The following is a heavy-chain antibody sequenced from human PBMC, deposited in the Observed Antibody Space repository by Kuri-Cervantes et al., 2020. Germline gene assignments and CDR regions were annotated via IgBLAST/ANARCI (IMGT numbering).Heavy chain of an antibody. V-gene: IGHV4-4*07. Sequence: SETLSLTCTVSGGSISSYYWSWIRQPAGKGLEWIGRIYTSGSTNYNPSLKSRVTISVDTSKNQFSLKLSSVTAADTAVYYCARVGRYSSSWYKGYFDYWGQGTLVTVSS. CDR2: IYTSGST. D-gene: IGHD6-13*01. J-gene: IGHJ4*02. CDR3: ARVGRYSSSWYKGYFDY. CDR1: GGSISSYY.